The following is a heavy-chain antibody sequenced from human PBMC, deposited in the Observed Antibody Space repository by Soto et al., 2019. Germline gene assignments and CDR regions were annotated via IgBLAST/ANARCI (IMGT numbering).Heavy chain of an antibody. V-gene: IGHV3-30*18. CDR3: AKGAGYNGRPVDC. D-gene: IGHD5-12*01. CDR2: ISYDGSNK. J-gene: IGHJ4*02. Sequence: QVQLVESGGGVVQPGRSLRLSCAASGFTFSSYGMHWVRQAPGKGLEWVAVISYDGSNKYYADSVKGRFTISRDNSKNTRYLQMNSLRAEDTAVYYCAKGAGYNGRPVDCWGQGTLVTVSS. CDR1: GFTFSSYG.